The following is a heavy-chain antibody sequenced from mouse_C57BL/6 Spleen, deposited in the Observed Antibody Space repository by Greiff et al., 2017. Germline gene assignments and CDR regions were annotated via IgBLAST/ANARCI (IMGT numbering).Heavy chain of an antibody. D-gene: IGHD2-4*01. J-gene: IGHJ2*01. CDR1: GFTFSSYA. CDR3: AREGLDY. CDR2: ISDGGSYT. V-gene: IGHV5-4*01. Sequence: VQLVESGGGLVKPGGSLQLSCAASGFTFSSYAMSWVRQTPEKRLEWVATISDGGSYTYYPDNVKGRFTISRDNAKNNLYLQMSHLKSEDTAMYYCAREGLDYWGQGTTLTVSS.